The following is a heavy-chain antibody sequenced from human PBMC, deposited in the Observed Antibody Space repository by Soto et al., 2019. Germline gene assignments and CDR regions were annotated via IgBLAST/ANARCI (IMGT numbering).Heavy chain of an antibody. CDR3: AKADPYGDYFDY. Sequence: EVQLVESGGGLVQPGRSLRLSCAASGFTFDDYAMHWVRQAPGKGLEWVSGISWNSGSIGYADSVKGRFTISRDNAKNSLYLQMNSLRAEDTALYYCAKADPYGDYFDYWGQGTLVTVS. CDR2: ISWNSGSI. D-gene: IGHD4-17*01. CDR1: GFTFDDYA. V-gene: IGHV3-9*01. J-gene: IGHJ4*02.